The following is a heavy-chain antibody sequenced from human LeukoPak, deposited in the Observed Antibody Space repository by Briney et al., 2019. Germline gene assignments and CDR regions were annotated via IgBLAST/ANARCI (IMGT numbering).Heavy chain of an antibody. J-gene: IGHJ4*02. Sequence: GRSLGLSCAASGFTFSSYGMHWVRQAPGKGLEWVAVIWYDGSNKYYADSVKGRFTISRDNSKNTLYLQMNSLRAEDTAVYYCARGYCSGGSCYRYYFDYWGQGTLVTVSS. CDR3: ARGYCSGGSCYRYYFDY. D-gene: IGHD2-15*01. V-gene: IGHV3-33*01. CDR2: IWYDGSNK. CDR1: GFTFSSYG.